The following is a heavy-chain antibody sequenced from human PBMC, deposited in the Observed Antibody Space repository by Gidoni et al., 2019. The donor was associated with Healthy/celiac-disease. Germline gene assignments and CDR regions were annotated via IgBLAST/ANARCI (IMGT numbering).Heavy chain of an antibody. CDR1: GFPFRSYA. CDR3: ARDVDGLDYYDILTGYPDY. CDR2: ISYDGSNK. J-gene: IGHJ4*02. D-gene: IGHD3-9*01. Sequence: QLQLVESGGGVVQPGRSLRLSCAASGFPFRSYAMHWVRQAPGKGLEWVAVISYDGSNKYYADSVKGRFTISRDNSNNTLYLQMNSLRAEDTAVYYCARDVDGLDYYDILTGYPDYWGQGTLVTVSS. V-gene: IGHV3-30-3*01.